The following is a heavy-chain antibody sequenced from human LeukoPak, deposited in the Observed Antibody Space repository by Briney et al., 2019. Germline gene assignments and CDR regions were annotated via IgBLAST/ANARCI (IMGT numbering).Heavy chain of an antibody. Sequence: SETLSLTCTVSGGSISSYYWSWIRQPPGKGLEWIGYIYYSGSTNYNPSLKSRVTISVDTSKNQFSLKLSSVTAADTAVYYCARARGIVVVVAEDCYFDYWDQGTLVAVSS. CDR3: ARARGIVVVVAEDCYFDY. CDR2: IYYSGST. CDR1: GGSISSYY. D-gene: IGHD2-15*01. V-gene: IGHV4-59*12. J-gene: IGHJ4*02.